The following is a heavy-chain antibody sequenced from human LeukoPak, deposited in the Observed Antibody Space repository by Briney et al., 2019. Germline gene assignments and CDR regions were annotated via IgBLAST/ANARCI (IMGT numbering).Heavy chain of an antibody. CDR3: ARVGGSYFPTDY. CDR1: GFTFSSYA. CDR2: IGGSGGST. V-gene: IGHV3-23*01. J-gene: IGHJ4*02. Sequence: HSGGSLRLSCAASGFTFSSYAMSWVRQAPGKGLEWVSAIGGSGGSTYYADSVKGRFTISRDNSKNTLYLQMNSLRAEDTAVYYCARVGGSYFPTDYWGQGTLVTVSS. D-gene: IGHD1-26*01.